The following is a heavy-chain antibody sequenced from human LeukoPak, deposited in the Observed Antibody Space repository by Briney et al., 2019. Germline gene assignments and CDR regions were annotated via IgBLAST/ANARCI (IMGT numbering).Heavy chain of an antibody. J-gene: IGHJ3*02. CDR3: ARTRKYYYDSSGYLHAFDI. CDR2: IYYSGST. CDR1: GGSISSYY. V-gene: IGHV4-59*01. Sequence: SETLSLTCTVSGGSISSYYWSWIRQPPGQGLEWIGYIYYSGSTNYNPSLKSRVTISVDTSTKQFSLKLSSVTAADMAVYYCARTRKYYYDSSGYLHAFDIWGQGTMVTVSS. D-gene: IGHD3-22*01.